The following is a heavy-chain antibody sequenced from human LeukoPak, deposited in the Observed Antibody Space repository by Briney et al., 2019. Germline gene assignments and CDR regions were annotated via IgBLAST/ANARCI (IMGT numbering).Heavy chain of an antibody. CDR1: GFTFGNYA. V-gene: IGHV3-23*01. CDR2: ISGRGGGT. Sequence: GGSLRLSCAASGFTFGNYAMYWVRQAPGKGLEWVSGISGRGGGTYFADSVKGRFTISRDNSKNTLYMQMNSLRGEDTAVYYCAKATPYYDTLTGYSTPYNWFDPWGQGTLVTVSS. CDR3: AKATPYYDTLTGYSTPYNWFDP. J-gene: IGHJ5*02. D-gene: IGHD3-9*01.